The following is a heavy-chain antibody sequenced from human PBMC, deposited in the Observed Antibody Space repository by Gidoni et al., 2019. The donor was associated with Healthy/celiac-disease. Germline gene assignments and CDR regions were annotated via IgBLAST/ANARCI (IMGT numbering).Heavy chain of an antibody. J-gene: IGHJ4*02. V-gene: IGHV5-51*01. CDR3: ARVVVPAAINHPFDY. Sequence: VQLVPSGAAVKKPGESLKISCKGSGYSFTSYWIGWVRQMPGKGLEWMGIIYPGDSDTRYSPSFQGQVTISADKSISTAYLQWSSLKASDTAMYYCARVVVPAAINHPFDYWGQGTLVTVSS. CDR1: GYSFTSYW. D-gene: IGHD2-2*02. CDR2: IYPGDSDT.